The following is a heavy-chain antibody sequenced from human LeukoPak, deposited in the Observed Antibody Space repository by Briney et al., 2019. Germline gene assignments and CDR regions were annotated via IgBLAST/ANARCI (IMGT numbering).Heavy chain of an antibody. CDR3: ARAQTTRYYYMDV. J-gene: IGHJ6*03. D-gene: IGHD1-14*01. Sequence: SETLSLTCTVSGGSISSYYWSWIRQPPGKGLEWIGYIYYSGSTNYNPSLKSRVTISVDTSKNQFSLKLSSVTAADTAVYYCARAQTTRYYYMDVWGKGTTVTVCS. V-gene: IGHV4-59*01. CDR1: GGSISSYY. CDR2: IYYSGST.